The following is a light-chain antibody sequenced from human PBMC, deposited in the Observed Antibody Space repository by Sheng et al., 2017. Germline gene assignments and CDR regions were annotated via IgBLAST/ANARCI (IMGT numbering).Light chain of an antibody. CDR3: QQYGSPPFT. CDR2: GAS. CDR1: QSVRSDY. Sequence: LVLTQSPGTLSLSPGQRATLSCRASQSVRSDYIAWYQQKPGQAPRVLIYGASNRAIGVPDRFIGSGSGTDFTLTISRLEPEDFAVYYCQQYGSPPFTFGPGTKVDIK. J-gene: IGKJ3*01. V-gene: IGKV3-20*01.